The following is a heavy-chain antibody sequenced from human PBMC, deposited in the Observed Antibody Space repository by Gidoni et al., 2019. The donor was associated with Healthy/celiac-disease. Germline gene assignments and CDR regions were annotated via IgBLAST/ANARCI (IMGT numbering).Heavy chain of an antibody. J-gene: IGHJ4*02. CDR3: ANGAGSAQIY. CDR1: GFTFSSYA. V-gene: IGHV3-23*01. CDR2: IGGIGGST. Sequence: EVQLLEAGGGLVQLGGARRLACAASGFTFSSYAMSWVRQAPGKWLEWVSAIGGIGGSTYYADSVKGRFTISRDNSKNTLYLQMNSLRAEDTAVYYCANGAGSAQIYWGQGTLVTVSS. D-gene: IGHD3-10*01.